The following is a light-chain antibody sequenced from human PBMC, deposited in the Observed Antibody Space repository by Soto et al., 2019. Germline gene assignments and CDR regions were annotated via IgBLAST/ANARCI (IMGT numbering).Light chain of an antibody. CDR2: SNS. Sequence: QLVLTQPPSASGAPGQRVTISCSGSSSNIGSNYVYWYQQFPGTAPKRLIYSNSQRPSGVPERFSGSKSGTSASLAITGLQAEDEADYYCQAYDYSLTASVFGGGTKLTVL. J-gene: IGLJ3*02. V-gene: IGLV1-47*02. CDR3: QAYDYSLTASV. CDR1: SSNIGSNY.